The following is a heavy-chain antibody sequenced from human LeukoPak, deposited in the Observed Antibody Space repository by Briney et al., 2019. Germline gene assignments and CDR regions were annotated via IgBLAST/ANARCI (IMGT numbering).Heavy chain of an antibody. D-gene: IGHD4-11*01. Sequence: GASVKVSCKASGYTFTGYYMHWVRQAPGQGLEWMGWINPNRGGTNYAQRFQGRVTMTRDTSIGTAYMELSSLRSDDTAVYYCARVSVTTLGYYYYGMDVWGQGTTVTVSS. CDR3: ARVSVTTLGYYYYGMDV. CDR2: INPNRGGT. CDR1: GYTFTGYY. J-gene: IGHJ6*02. V-gene: IGHV1-2*02.